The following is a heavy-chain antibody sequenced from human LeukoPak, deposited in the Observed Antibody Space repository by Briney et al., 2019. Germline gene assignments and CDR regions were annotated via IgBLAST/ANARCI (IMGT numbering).Heavy chain of an antibody. V-gene: IGHV1-46*01. CDR3: ATGDSSGTFDY. CDR2: INPSGGST. CDR1: GYTFTSYY. D-gene: IGHD3-22*01. J-gene: IGHJ4*02. Sequence: ASVKVSCKASGYTFTSYYMHWVRQAPGQGLEWMGIINPSGGSTSYAQKFQGRVTMTEDTSTDTAYMELSSLRSEDTAVYYCATGDSSGTFDYWGQGTLVTVSS.